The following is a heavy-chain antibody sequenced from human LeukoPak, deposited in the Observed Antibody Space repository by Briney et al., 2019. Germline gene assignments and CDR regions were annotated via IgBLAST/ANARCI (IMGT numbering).Heavy chain of an antibody. J-gene: IGHJ4*02. CDR1: GGSFSGYY. D-gene: IGHD2-2*01. CDR3: ARAGRLGYCSSTSCYRFDY. Sequence: SETLSLTCAVSGGSFSGYYWSWIRQPPGKGLEWIGEINHSGSTNYNPSLKSRVTISVDTSKNQFSLKLSSVTAADTAVYYCARAGRLGYCSSTSCYRFDYWGQGTLVTVSS. V-gene: IGHV4-34*01. CDR2: INHSGST.